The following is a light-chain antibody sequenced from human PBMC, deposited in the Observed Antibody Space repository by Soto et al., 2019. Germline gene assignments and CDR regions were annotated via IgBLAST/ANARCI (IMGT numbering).Light chain of an antibody. Sequence: DIVMTQSPHSLAVSLGERATINCKSSQSVLYSSNNKNYLAWYQQKPGQPPKLLIYWASTRESGVPDRFSGSGSGTDFTLTISSLQAEDVAVYYCQQYYNTPWTFGQGTKVDIK. CDR2: WAS. J-gene: IGKJ1*01. CDR3: QQYYNTPWT. CDR1: QSVLYSSNNKNY. V-gene: IGKV4-1*01.